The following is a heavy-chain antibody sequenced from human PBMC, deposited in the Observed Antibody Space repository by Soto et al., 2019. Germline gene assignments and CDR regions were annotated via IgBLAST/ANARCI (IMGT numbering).Heavy chain of an antibody. V-gene: IGHV3-15*07. CDR2: IKSKNDGGTT. CDR3: TSAGQYCTSTTCKAY. D-gene: IGHD2-2*01. CDR1: GFGFTNSW. Sequence: EVQVVESGGGLVKPGGSLRLSCAASGFGFTNSWMNWVRQAPGKGLEWVGRIKSKNDGGTTDYAAPVQGRFTISRVDSKTTIYLQMNSLKTEDTAVYYCTSAGQYCTSTTCKAYWGQGTPVTVSS. J-gene: IGHJ4*02.